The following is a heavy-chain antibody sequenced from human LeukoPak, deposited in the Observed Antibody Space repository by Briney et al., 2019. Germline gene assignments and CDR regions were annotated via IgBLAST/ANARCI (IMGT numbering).Heavy chain of an antibody. CDR2: INHSGST. CDR1: GGSFSGYY. Sequence: SETLSLTCAVYGGSFSGYYWSWIRQPPGKGLEWIGEINHSGSTNYNPSLKSRVTISADTSKNQFSLKLSSVTAADTAVYYCASERGSVDYWGQGTLVTVSS. J-gene: IGHJ4*02. V-gene: IGHV4-34*01. CDR3: ASERGSVDY. D-gene: IGHD3-10*01.